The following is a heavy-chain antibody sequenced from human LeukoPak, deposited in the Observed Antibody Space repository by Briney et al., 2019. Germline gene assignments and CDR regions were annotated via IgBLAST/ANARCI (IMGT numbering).Heavy chain of an antibody. CDR3: AKGYTPDY. V-gene: IGHV3-23*01. CDR2: ISDSGGST. J-gene: IGHJ4*02. CDR1: GFTFSSYA. Sequence: GGSLRLSCAASGFTFSSYAMTWVRQAPGKGLEWVSAISDSGGSTYYADSVKGRFTISRDNPKNTLYLQMNSLRVEDTAVYYCAKGYTPDYWGQGTLVTVSS. D-gene: IGHD1-14*01.